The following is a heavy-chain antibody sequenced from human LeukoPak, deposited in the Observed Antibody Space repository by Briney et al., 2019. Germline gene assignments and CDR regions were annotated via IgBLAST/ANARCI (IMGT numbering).Heavy chain of an antibody. CDR3: ARRFKRYSYGWDY. V-gene: IGHV4-39*01. D-gene: IGHD5-18*01. J-gene: IGHJ4*02. CDR2: SYYSGST. CDR1: GGSISSSSYY. Sequence: PSETLSLTCTVSGGSISSSSYYWGWIRQPPGKGLEWIGSSYYSGSTYYNPSLKSRVTISVDTSKNQFSLKLSSVTAADTAVYYCARRFKRYSYGWDYWGQGTLVTVSS.